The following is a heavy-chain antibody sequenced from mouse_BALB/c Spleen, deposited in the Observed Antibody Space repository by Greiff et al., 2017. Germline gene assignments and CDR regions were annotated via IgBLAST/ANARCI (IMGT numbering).Heavy chain of an antibody. V-gene: IGHV1S81*02. J-gene: IGHJ2*01. CDR3: ASGQRYGCDY. D-gene: IGHD1-2*01. CDR1: GYTFTSYW. Sequence: QVQLKESGAELVKPGASVKLSCKASGYTFTSYWMHWVKQRPGQGLEWIGEINPSNGRTNYNEKFKSKATLTVDKSSSTAYMQLSSLTSEDSAVYYCASGQRYGCDYWGQGTTLTVSS. CDR2: INPSNGRT.